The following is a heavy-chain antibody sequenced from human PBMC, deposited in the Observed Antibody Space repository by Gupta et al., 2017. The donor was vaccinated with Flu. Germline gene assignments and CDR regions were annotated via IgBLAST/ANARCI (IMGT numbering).Heavy chain of an antibody. D-gene: IGHD1-26*01. V-gene: IGHV3-30*18. CDR2: ISYDGSKK. CDR1: GFTFNNYG. J-gene: IGHJ5*02. CDR3: ANEVNSGSYLGGFDP. Sequence: QVQLVESGGGVVQPGRSLRLSCAASGFTFNNYGMHWVRQAPGKGLEWVAVISYDGSKKYYVDSVKGRFTISRDNSKNTLYLQMNSLRPEDTAVYYCANEVNSGSYLGGFDPWGQGTLVTVSS.